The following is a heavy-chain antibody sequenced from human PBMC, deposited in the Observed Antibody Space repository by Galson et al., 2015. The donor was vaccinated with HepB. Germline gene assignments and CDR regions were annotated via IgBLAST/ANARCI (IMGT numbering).Heavy chain of an antibody. V-gene: IGHV5-10-1*01. D-gene: IGHD2-8*01. CDR3: MTNIPSDY. Sequence: QSGAEVKQPGESLRISCKGSGYSFTTSWINWVRQMPGKGLEWMGRIDPADSHTTYSPSFQGHVTISTDKSISTAYLQWSSLRASDTAMYYCMTNIPSDYWGQGTLVTVSS. J-gene: IGHJ4*02. CDR2: IDPADSHT. CDR1: GYSFTTSW.